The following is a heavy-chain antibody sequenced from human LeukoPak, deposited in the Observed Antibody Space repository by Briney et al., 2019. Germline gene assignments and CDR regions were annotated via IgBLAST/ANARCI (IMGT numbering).Heavy chain of an antibody. CDR1: GGSISSSSYY. J-gene: IGHJ6*03. CDR2: IYYSGST. V-gene: IGHV4-39*01. Sequence: SETLSLTCTVSGGSISSSSYYWGWTRQPPGKGLEWIGSIYYSGSTYYNPSLKSRVTISVDTSKNQFSLKLSSVTAADTAVYYCAGRSSSSAEDYYYMDVWGKGTTVTVSS. D-gene: IGHD6-6*01. CDR3: AGRSSSSAEDYYYMDV.